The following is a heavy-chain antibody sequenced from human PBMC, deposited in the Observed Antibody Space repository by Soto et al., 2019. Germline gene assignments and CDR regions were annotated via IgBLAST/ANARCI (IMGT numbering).Heavy chain of an antibody. V-gene: IGHV4-4*02. Sequence: QVQLQESGPGLVKPSGTLSLTCAVSGGSISSSNWWSWVRQPPGKGLEWIGKIYHSGSTNYNPSLKSRVTISVDKSKNQFSLKLSSVTAADTAIYYCARVYMVRGTIIRYFDYWGQGTLVTVSS. CDR3: ARVYMVRGTIIRYFDY. CDR1: GGSISSSNW. J-gene: IGHJ4*02. D-gene: IGHD3-10*01. CDR2: IYHSGST.